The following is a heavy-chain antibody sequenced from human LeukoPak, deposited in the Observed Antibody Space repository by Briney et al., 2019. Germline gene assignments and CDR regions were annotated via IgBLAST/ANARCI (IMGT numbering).Heavy chain of an antibody. D-gene: IGHD2-2*01. V-gene: IGHV4-59*12. CDR3: ARGSRNIVVVPAAGNFDP. Sequence: SETLSLTCTVSGGSISSYYWSWIRQPPGKGLEWIGYIYYSGSTNYNPSLKSRVTISVDASKNQFSLKLSSVTAADTAVYYCARGSRNIVVVPAAGNFDPWGQGTLVTVSS. J-gene: IGHJ5*02. CDR2: IYYSGST. CDR1: GGSISSYY.